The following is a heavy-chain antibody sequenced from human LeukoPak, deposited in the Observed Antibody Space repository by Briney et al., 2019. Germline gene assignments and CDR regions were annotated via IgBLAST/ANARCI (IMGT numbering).Heavy chain of an antibody. Sequence: GGSLRLSCVASGFTISTNYMSWVRQAPGKGLEWVADINEDGREKYHVDSVKGRFTISRDNDKNSLYLQMNSLRADDTAVYFCARDRPDQEGFDPWGQGTLVTVSS. CDR3: ARDRPDQEGFDP. CDR2: INEDGREK. V-gene: IGHV3-7*01. J-gene: IGHJ5*02. CDR1: GFTISTNY.